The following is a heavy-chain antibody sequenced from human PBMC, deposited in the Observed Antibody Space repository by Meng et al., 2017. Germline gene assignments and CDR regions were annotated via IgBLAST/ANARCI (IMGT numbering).Heavy chain of an antibody. Sequence: ASVKVSCKASGYTFTGYYMHWGRQAPGQGLEGRGWINPNSGGTNYAQKSQGRVTMTRDTSISTAYMEQSRLRSDDTAVDYCARARLMGVVVVAAVWFDPWGQGTLVTVSS. CDR3: ARARLMGVVVVAAVWFDP. D-gene: IGHD2-15*01. V-gene: IGHV1-2*02. CDR1: GYTFTGYY. CDR2: INPNSGGT. J-gene: IGHJ5*02.